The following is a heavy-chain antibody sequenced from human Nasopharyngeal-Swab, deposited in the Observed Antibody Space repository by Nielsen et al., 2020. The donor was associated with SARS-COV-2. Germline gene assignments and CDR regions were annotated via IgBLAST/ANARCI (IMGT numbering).Heavy chain of an antibody. J-gene: IGHJ4*02. Sequence: GESLKISCAASGFIFSSYSMNWVRQAPGKGLEWVSSTSTSGSYIYYADSVKGRFTISRDNAKNSLYLQMNSLRAEDTAVYYCVKGPPAVIHYFDYWGQGTLVTVSS. CDR2: TSTSGSYI. D-gene: IGHD2-21*01. V-gene: IGHV3-21*04. CDR1: GFIFSSYS. CDR3: VKGPPAVIHYFDY.